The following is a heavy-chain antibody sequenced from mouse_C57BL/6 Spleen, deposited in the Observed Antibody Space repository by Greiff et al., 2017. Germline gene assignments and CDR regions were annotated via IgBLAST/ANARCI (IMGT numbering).Heavy chain of an antibody. CDR1: GFNIKNTY. V-gene: IGHV14-3*01. D-gene: IGHD1-1*01. CDR3: ARFTTVVAYDY. CDR2: IDPANGNT. J-gene: IGHJ2*01. Sequence: EVKLMESVAELVRPGASVKLSCTASGFNIKNTYMPWVQQRPEQGLEWIGRIDPANGNTKYAPKFQGKATITADTSSNTAYLQLSSLTSEDTAIYYRARFTTVVAYDYWGQGTTLTVSS.